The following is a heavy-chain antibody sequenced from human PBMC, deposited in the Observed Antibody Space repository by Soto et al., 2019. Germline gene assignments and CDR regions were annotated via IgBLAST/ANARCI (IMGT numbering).Heavy chain of an antibody. CDR3: ARDGGRHSGGIDY. Sequence: QVQLVQSGAEVKKPGSSVKVSCKASGGTFSSYSINWVRQAPGQGLEWMGEIIPIFGTANYAQKLPGRVTITADESTRTAYMELSSLRSEDTAVYYCARDGGRHSGGIDYWGQGTLVTVSS. CDR1: GGTFSSYS. CDR2: IIPIFGTA. J-gene: IGHJ4*02. D-gene: IGHD1-26*01. V-gene: IGHV1-69*01.